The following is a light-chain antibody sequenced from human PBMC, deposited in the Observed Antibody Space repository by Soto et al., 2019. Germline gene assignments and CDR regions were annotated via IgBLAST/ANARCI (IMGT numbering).Light chain of an antibody. J-gene: IGLJ1*01. CDR1: SSDIGAYDY. Sequence: QSALTQPASLSGSPGQSITISCTGTSSDIGAYDYVSWYQQHPDKAPKLILYEVTNRPSGASDRFSGSKSGNAAFLTISGLQAEDEADYYCSSYSSSATPYVFGTGTKLTVL. CDR3: SSYSSSATPYV. CDR2: EVT. V-gene: IGLV2-14*01.